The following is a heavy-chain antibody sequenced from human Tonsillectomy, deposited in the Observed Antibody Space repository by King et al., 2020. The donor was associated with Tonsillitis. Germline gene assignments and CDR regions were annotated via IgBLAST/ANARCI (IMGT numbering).Heavy chain of an antibody. CDR2: VYHSGST. J-gene: IGHJ4*02. V-gene: IGHV4-38-2*01. CDR3: ASAHCSGGSCYFFFDN. CDR1: SYSISSGYY. Sequence: VQLQESGPGLVKPSETLSLTCAVSSYSISSGYYWGWIRQPPGKGLEWIGSVYHSGSTFYNPSLKSRVTMSVDTSKNHFSLKLSPVAAADTAVYYCASAHCSGGSCYFFFDNWGQGTLVTVSS. D-gene: IGHD2-15*01.